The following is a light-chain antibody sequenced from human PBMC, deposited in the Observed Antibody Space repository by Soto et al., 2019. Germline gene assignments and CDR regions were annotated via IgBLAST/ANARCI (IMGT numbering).Light chain of an antibody. CDR2: SNN. CDR3: AAWDDSLNGSAV. J-gene: IGLJ7*01. Sequence: QSVLTQPPSASGTPGQRVTISCSGSSSNIGSNTVNWYQQLPGTAPKLLIYSNNQRPSGVPDLFSGSKSGTSASLAISGLQSEDEADYYCAAWDDSLNGSAVFGGGTQLTVL. CDR1: SSNIGSNT. V-gene: IGLV1-44*01.